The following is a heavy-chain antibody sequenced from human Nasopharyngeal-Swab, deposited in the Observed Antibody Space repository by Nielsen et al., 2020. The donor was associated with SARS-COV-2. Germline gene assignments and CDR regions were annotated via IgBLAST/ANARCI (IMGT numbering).Heavy chain of an antibody. V-gene: IGHV3-9*01. Sequence: GGSLRLSCAASGFTFDDYAMHWVRQAPGKGLEWVSGISWNSGSIGYADSVKGRFTISRDNSKNTLYLQMNSLRAEDTAVYYCVKEGSDFDYWGQGTLVTVSS. D-gene: IGHD2-15*01. CDR1: GFTFDDYA. CDR2: ISWNSGSI. CDR3: VKEGSDFDY. J-gene: IGHJ4*02.